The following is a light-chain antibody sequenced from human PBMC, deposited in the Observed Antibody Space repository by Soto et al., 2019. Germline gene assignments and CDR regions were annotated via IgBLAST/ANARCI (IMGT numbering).Light chain of an antibody. CDR1: QSVSSN. V-gene: IGKV3-20*01. CDR3: QQYGSSRWT. CDR2: DAF. Sequence: EIVMTQSPATLSVSPGERATLSCRASQSVSSNLAWYQQRPGQAPRLLIYDAFNRATGIPDRFSGSGSGTDFTLTISRLEPEDFAVYYCQQYGSSRWTFGQGTKVDI. J-gene: IGKJ1*01.